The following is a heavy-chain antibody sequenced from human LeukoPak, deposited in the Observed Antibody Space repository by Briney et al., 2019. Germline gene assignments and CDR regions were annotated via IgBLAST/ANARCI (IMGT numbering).Heavy chain of an antibody. CDR3: ARDSVYYYDSSGYYGFDY. D-gene: IGHD3-22*01. CDR2: ISSSGSTI. CDR1: GFTFSDYY. V-gene: IGHV3-11*04. J-gene: IGHJ4*02. Sequence: PGESLRLSCAASGFTFSDYYMSWIRQAPGKGLEWVSYISSSGSTIYYADSVKGRFTISRDNAKNSLYLQMNSLRAEDTAVYYCARDSVYYYDSSGYYGFDYWGQGTLVTVSS.